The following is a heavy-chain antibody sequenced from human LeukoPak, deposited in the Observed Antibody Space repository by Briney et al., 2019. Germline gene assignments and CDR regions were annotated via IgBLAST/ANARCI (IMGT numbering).Heavy chain of an antibody. D-gene: IGHD6-13*01. Sequence: SETLSLTCTVSGGPISRYYWTWIRQPAGRALEWIGRIYTSGSTNYNPSLKSRVTMSVDTSNNQFSLNLSSVTAADTAVYYCARQIIAAGKNYYGMDVWGQGTTVTVSS. V-gene: IGHV4-4*07. J-gene: IGHJ6*02. CDR3: ARQIIAAGKNYYGMDV. CDR2: IYTSGST. CDR1: GGPISRYY.